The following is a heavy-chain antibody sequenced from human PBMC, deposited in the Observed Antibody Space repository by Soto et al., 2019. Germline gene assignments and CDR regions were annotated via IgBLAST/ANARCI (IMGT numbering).Heavy chain of an antibody. CDR2: INPKSGCT. J-gene: IGHJ4*02. V-gene: IGHV1-2*02. CDR3: ARDLAKGGGSAGFDY. D-gene: IGHD1-26*01. Sequence: QVQLVKSGAEVKKPGASVNVSCKASGYTFPVYYMHWVRQAPGQGLEWMGWINPKSGCTMYPQKFQGRVTMTWDTSISTAYMALTRLRSDDTAVYYCARDLAKGGGSAGFDYWGQGTLVTVSS. CDR1: GYTFPVYY.